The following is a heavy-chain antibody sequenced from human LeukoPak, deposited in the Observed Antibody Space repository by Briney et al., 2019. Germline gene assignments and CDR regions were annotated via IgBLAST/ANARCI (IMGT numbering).Heavy chain of an antibody. CDR1: GGSISSYY. V-gene: IGHV4-59*08. Sequence: SETLSLTCTVSGGSISSYYWSWIRQPPGKGLEWIGYIYYSGSTNYNPSLKSRVTMSVDTSKNQFSLKLSSVTAADTAIYYCARRAGIYNWFDPWGQGTLVTVSS. J-gene: IGHJ5*02. CDR3: ARRAGIYNWFDP. D-gene: IGHD6-13*01. CDR2: IYYSGST.